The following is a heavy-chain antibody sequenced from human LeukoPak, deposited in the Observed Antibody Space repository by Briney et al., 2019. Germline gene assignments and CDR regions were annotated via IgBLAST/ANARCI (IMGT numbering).Heavy chain of an antibody. D-gene: IGHD6-6*01. J-gene: IGHJ3*02. Sequence: ASVKVSCKASGYTFTSYYMHWVRQAPGQGLEWMGWINPNSGGTNYAQKFQGRVTMTRDTSISTAYMELSRLRSDDTAVYYCARLGSSSSADAFDIWGQGTMVTVS. CDR3: ARLGSSSSADAFDI. CDR2: INPNSGGT. CDR1: GYTFTSYY. V-gene: IGHV1-2*02.